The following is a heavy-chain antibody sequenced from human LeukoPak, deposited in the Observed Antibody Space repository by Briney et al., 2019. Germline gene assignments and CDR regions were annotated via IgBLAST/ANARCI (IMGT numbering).Heavy chain of an antibody. CDR3: ARLGYRRSGPTDY. Sequence: ETSETLSLTCAVYGGSFSGYYWSWIRQPPGKGLEWIGEINHSGSTNYNPSLKSRVTISVDTSKNQFSLKLSSVTAADTAVYHCARLGYRRSGPTDYWGQGTLVTVSS. J-gene: IGHJ4*02. V-gene: IGHV4-34*01. CDR1: GGSFSGYY. D-gene: IGHD2-15*01. CDR2: INHSGST.